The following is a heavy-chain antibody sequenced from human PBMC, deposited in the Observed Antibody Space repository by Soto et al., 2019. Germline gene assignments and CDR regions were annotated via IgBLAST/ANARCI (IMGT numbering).Heavy chain of an antibody. CDR3: VSDPIYRDGNHYGFES. D-gene: IGHD5-12*01. CDR1: GGSVTSGGHY. V-gene: IGHV4-61*08. CDR2: AYHSETT. Sequence: SETLSLTCTISGGSVTSGGHYWSWIRQPPGKGLEWVGHAYHSETTNYNPSLKSRASNSISVSKNQFSLSLTSVTAADTAVYFCVSDPIYRDGNHYGFESWGQGILVTVSS. J-gene: IGHJ4*02.